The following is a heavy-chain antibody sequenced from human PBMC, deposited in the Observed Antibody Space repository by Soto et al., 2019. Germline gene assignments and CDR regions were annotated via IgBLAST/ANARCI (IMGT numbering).Heavy chain of an antibody. Sequence: SVKVSCKASGGTFSSYAISWVLQAPGQGLEWMGGIIPIFGTANYAQKFQGRVTITADESTSTAYMELSSLRSEDTAVYYCARAVNHYYGMDVWGQGTTVTVSS. J-gene: IGHJ6*02. V-gene: IGHV1-69*13. CDR1: GGTFSSYA. CDR2: IIPIFGTA. CDR3: ARAVNHYYGMDV. D-gene: IGHD3-22*01.